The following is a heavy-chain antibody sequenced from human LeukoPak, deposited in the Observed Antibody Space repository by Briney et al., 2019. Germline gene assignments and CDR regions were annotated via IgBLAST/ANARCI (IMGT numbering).Heavy chain of an antibody. CDR3: ARDRLPSHQDDFDY. CDR2: MSYDGFTK. J-gene: IGHJ4*02. V-gene: IGHV3-30*04. Sequence: GRSLRLSCVASGFTFSASTMHWVRQAPGKGLEWVAAMSYDGFTKYYADSVKGRFTISRDNSKNTLYLQMNSLRPEDTAVYYCARDRLPSHQDDFDYWGQGTLVTVSS. CDR1: GFTFSAST. D-gene: IGHD3-3*01.